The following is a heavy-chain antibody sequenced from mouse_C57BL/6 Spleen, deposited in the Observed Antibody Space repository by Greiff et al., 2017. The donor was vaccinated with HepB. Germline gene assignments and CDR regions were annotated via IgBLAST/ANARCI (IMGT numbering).Heavy chain of an antibody. CDR1: GFTFSSYG. D-gene: IGHD3-2*02. CDR3: ARQDRLYAMDY. Sequence: EVQGVESGGDLVKPGGSLKLSCAASGFTFSSYGMSWVRQTPDKRLEWVATISSGGSYTYYPDSVKGRFTISRDNAKNTLYLQMSSLKSEDTAMYYCARQDRLYAMDYWGQGTSVTVSS. CDR2: ISSGGSYT. J-gene: IGHJ4*01. V-gene: IGHV5-6*01.